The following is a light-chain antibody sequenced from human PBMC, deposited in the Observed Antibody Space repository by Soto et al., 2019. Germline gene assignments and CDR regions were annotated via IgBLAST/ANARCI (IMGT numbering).Light chain of an antibody. Sequence: TQSPDTLSLSPGERATLSCRASQGVTTNFAWYQQKSGQSPRLLIYDVSIRATGVPARFSGTGSETDFTLTISGLQSEDSAVYFCQQYSNWPFSFGQGTRLEIK. J-gene: IGKJ5*01. CDR1: QGVTTN. CDR3: QQYSNWPFS. CDR2: DVS. V-gene: IGKV3-15*01.